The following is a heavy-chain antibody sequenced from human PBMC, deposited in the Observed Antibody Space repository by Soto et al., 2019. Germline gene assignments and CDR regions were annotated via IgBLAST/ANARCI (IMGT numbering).Heavy chain of an antibody. CDR3: ARGAPMITFGGVIVITGFDVWFDP. Sequence: PSETLSLTCAVYVGSFSGYYWSWIRQPPGKGLEWIGEINHSGSTNYNPSLKSRVTISVDTSKNQFSLKLSSVTAADTAVYYWARGAPMITFGGVIVITGFDVWFDPWCQGTLLTLSS. J-gene: IGHJ5*02. CDR1: VGSFSGYY. CDR2: INHSGST. D-gene: IGHD3-16*02. V-gene: IGHV4-34*01.